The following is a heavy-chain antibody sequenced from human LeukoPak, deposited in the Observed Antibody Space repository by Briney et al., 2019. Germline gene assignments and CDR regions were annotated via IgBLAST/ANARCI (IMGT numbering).Heavy chain of an antibody. V-gene: IGHV3-7*05. CDR2: ITHDGSEK. CDR1: GISFSTYW. Sequence: GGSLRLSCVASGISFSTYWMTWVRQAPGKGLEWVANITHDGSEKYYVDSVKGRFTISRDNAKNSVYLQMNSLRAEDTAVYYCARDHNDAFDIWGQGTMVTVSS. CDR3: ARDHNDAFDI. J-gene: IGHJ3*02.